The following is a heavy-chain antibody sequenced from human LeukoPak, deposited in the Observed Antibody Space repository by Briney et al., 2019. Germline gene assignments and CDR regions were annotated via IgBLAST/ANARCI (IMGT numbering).Heavy chain of an antibody. CDR2: IYHTGVT. V-gene: IGHV4-38-2*02. CDR3: AREAVTTPNWFDP. Sequence: SETLSLNCTVSDYSISSGHYWAWIRQIPGKGLQWIGSIYHTGVTQYNPSLKSRVTISVDTSRNRIFVRLNSVTASDTAVYYCAREAVTTPNWFDPWGQGTLVTVSS. CDR1: DYSISSGHY. J-gene: IGHJ5*02. D-gene: IGHD4-17*01.